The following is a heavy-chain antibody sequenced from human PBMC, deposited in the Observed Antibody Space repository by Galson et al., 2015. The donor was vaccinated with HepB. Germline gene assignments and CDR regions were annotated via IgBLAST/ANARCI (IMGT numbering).Heavy chain of an antibody. CDR2: IKQDGTEK. CDR1: GFIFSSYW. Sequence: SLRLSCAASGFIFSSYWMNWVRQAPGKGLEWVANIKQDGTEKYYVDSVKGRFTISRDNAKNSLYLQMNSLRAEDTAVYYCARAPGGWTPNWFYPWGQGTLVTFS. D-gene: IGHD3-16*01. V-gene: IGHV3-7*01. CDR3: ARAPGGWTPNWFYP. J-gene: IGHJ5*02.